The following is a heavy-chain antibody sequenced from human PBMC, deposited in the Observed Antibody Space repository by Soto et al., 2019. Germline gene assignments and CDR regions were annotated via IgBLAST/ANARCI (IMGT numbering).Heavy chain of an antibody. D-gene: IGHD5-12*01. J-gene: IGHJ6*02. CDR2: INHSGST. CDR1: GGSFSGYY. Sequence: SETLSLTCAVYGGSFSGYYWSWIRQPPGKGLEWIGEINHSGSTNYNPSLKSRVTISVDTSKNQFSLKLSSVTAADTAVYYCAIMVATHYYYGMDVWGQGTTVTVSS. CDR3: AIMVATHYYYGMDV. V-gene: IGHV4-34*01.